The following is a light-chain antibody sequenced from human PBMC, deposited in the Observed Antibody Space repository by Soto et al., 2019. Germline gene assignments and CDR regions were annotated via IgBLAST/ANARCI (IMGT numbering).Light chain of an antibody. CDR1: SSDVGGYNY. Sequence: QSVLTQPASVSGSPGQSITISCTGTSSDVGGYNYVSWYQQHPGKDPKLMIYDVSNRPSGVSNRLSGSKSGNTASLTISGLQAEDEADYYCSSYTSSSTLDVFGTGTKVTVL. V-gene: IGLV2-14*01. CDR2: DVS. J-gene: IGLJ1*01. CDR3: SSYTSSSTLDV.